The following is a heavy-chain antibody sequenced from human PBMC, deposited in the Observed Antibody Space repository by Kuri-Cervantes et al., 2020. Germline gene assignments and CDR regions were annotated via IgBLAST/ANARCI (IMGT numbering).Heavy chain of an antibody. CDR3: VRGFAY. V-gene: IGHV3-48*04. CDR2: ISGPATNI. CDR1: GFTFSSYS. Sequence: GESLKISCAASGFTFSSYSMNWIRQAPGKGLEWLAYISGPATNIYYADSVRGRFTISRDNAKSSLYLHMTNLRAEDTALYYCVRGFAYWGQGTQVTVSS. J-gene: IGHJ4*02.